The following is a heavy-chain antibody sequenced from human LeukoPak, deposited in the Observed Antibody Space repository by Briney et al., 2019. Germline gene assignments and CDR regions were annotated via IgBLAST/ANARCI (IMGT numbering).Heavy chain of an antibody. CDR3: ARVTYTIAAGYYYYMDV. J-gene: IGHJ6*03. Sequence: PSETLSLTCTVSGGSISTYYWSWIRQPPGKGLEWIGYIYYSGSTNYNPSLKSRVTISVDTSKNQFSLKLSSVTAADTAVYYCARVTYTIAAGYYYYMDVWGKGTTVTVSS. D-gene: IGHD6-6*01. CDR1: GGSISTYY. V-gene: IGHV4-59*01. CDR2: IYYSGST.